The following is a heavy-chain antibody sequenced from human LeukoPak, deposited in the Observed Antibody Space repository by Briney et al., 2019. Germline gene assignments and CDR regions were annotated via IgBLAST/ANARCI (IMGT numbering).Heavy chain of an antibody. CDR2: INPNSGGT. V-gene: IGHV1-2*04. CDR3: ARDNSWKSGVIDY. Sequence: ASVKVSCKASGYTFTGYYMHWVRQAPGQGLEWMGWINPNSGGTNYAQKFQGWVTMTRDTSISTAYMELSRLRSDDTAVYYCARDNSWKSGVIDYWGQGTLVTVSS. D-gene: IGHD1-1*01. CDR1: GYTFTGYY. J-gene: IGHJ4*02.